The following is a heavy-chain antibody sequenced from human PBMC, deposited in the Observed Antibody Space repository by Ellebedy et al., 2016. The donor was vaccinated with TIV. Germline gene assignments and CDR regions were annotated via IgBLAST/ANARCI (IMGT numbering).Heavy chain of an antibody. D-gene: IGHD1-20*01. Sequence: SETLSLTCTVSGGSISSSSYYWGWIRQPPGKGLEWIGSIYYSGSTYYNPSLKSLVTISVDTSKNKFYLKLSSVTAADSAVYYCARHPYNWSNWFDPWGQGTLVTVSS. CDR1: GGSISSSSYY. CDR3: ARHPYNWSNWFDP. V-gene: IGHV4-39*01. J-gene: IGHJ5*02. CDR2: IYYSGST.